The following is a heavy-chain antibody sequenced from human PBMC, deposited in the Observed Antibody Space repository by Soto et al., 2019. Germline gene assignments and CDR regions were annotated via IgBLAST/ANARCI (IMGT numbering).Heavy chain of an antibody. V-gene: IGHV1-69*01. D-gene: IGHD3-22*01. J-gene: IGHJ4*02. CDR2: IIPFLDTA. CDR1: GGTFNSYV. CDR3: AGTHFDTRGYFPSALAL. Sequence: VQLVQSGAEVKKPGSSVKVSCKPSGGTFNSYVLNWVRQAPGQGLEWMGGIIPFLDTAEYAEKFQGRLTITADESTSTAYMDLISLLSEATAVYYWAGTHFDTRGYFPSALALWGQGTLVTV.